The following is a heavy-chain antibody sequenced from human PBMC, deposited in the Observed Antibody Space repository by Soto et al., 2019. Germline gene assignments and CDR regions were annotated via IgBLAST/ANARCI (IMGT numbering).Heavy chain of an antibody. CDR2: IIPIFGTA. J-gene: IGHJ4*02. CDR3: ARARSGPRHLYYFDY. Sequence: QVQLVQSGAEVKKPGSSVKVSCKASGGTFSSYAISWVRQAPGQGLEWKGGIIPIFGTANYAQKFQGRVTITADESTSTAYMELSSLRSEDTAVYYCARARSGPRHLYYFDYWGQGTLVTVSS. CDR1: GGTFSSYA. V-gene: IGHV1-69*01.